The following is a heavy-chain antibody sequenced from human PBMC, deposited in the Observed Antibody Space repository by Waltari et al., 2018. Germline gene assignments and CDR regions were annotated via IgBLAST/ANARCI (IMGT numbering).Heavy chain of an antibody. CDR1: GYTFTSYG. J-gene: IGHJ4*02. V-gene: IGHV1-3*02. D-gene: IGHD3-9*01. Sequence: QVQMVQSGAEVKKPGASVKVSCKASGYTFTSYGISWVRQAPGQRLEWMGWINAGNGNTKYSQEFQGRVTITRDTSASTAYMELSSLRSEDMAVYYCARSLTGIVFDYWGQGTLVTVSS. CDR3: ARSLTGIVFDY. CDR2: INAGNGNT.